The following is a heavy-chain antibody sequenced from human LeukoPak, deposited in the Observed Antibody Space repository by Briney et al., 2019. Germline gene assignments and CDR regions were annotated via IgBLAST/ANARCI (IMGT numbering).Heavy chain of an antibody. D-gene: IGHD6-13*01. V-gene: IGHV3-30*02. Sequence: PGGSLRLSCAASGFSFSGYGMHWVRQAPGKGLEWVAFIRYDGSNEYYADSVKGRFTISRDNAKNSLYLQMNSLRAEDTAVYYCARDRIAAAGPHGYWGQGTLVTVSS. CDR3: ARDRIAAAGPHGY. J-gene: IGHJ4*02. CDR1: GFSFSGYG. CDR2: IRYDGSNE.